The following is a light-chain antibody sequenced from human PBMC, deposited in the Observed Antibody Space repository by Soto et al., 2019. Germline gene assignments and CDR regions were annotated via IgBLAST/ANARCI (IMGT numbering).Light chain of an antibody. Sequence: QAVLTQTPSVSGAPGQRVTISCNGSSSNIGAGYDVHWYQQLPGTAPKLLIYGNSNRPSGVPDRFSASKSGTSASLAITGLQAEDEADYYCQSYDSSLSGSCVFGTGTKVTVL. J-gene: IGLJ1*01. CDR3: QSYDSSLSGSCV. CDR1: SSNIGAGYD. V-gene: IGLV1-40*01. CDR2: GNS.